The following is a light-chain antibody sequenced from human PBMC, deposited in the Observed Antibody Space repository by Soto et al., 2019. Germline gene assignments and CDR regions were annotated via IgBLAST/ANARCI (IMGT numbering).Light chain of an antibody. CDR3: QQRSNWPRT. Sequence: EIVLTQSPATLSLSPGERATLSCRASQSVSSYLAWYQQKPGQAPRLLIYDASSRAPGIPARFSGSRSGTDFTLTISSLEPEDLAVYYCQQRSNWPRTFGQGTKLEIK. CDR2: DAS. CDR1: QSVSSY. J-gene: IGKJ2*01. V-gene: IGKV3-11*01.